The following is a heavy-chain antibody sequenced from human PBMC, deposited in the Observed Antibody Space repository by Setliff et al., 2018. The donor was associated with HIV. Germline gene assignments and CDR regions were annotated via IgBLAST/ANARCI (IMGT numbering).Heavy chain of an antibody. CDR1: GYTFTSYG. CDR2: ISVYNGNT. D-gene: IGHD6-25*01. Sequence: ASVKVSCKASGYTFTSYGISWVRQAPGQGLEWMGWISVYNGNTNYAQNLQGRVTMTTDTSTSTAYMELRSLRSDDTATYYCARVPSGAAGLVRAGFYFWGQGTLVTVSS. CDR3: ARVPSGAAGLVRAGFYF. V-gene: IGHV1-18*01. J-gene: IGHJ4*01.